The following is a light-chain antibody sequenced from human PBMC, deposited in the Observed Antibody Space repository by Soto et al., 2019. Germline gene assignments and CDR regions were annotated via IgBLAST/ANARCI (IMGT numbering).Light chain of an antibody. CDR3: RSYAGGNSLV. CDR2: EVS. CDR1: SSDVGGYKY. J-gene: IGLJ2*01. Sequence: QSALTQPPSASGSPGQSVTISCTGTSSDVGGYKYVSWYQQHPGKAPKLMIHEVSKRPSGVPDRFSGSKSGNTASLTVSGLQAEDEADYYCRSYAGGNSLVFGGGTKLTVL. V-gene: IGLV2-8*01.